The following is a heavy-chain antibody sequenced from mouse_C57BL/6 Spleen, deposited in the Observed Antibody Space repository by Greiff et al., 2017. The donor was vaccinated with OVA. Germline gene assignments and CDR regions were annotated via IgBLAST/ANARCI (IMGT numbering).Heavy chain of an antibody. CDR2: IYPGDGDT. D-gene: IGHD2-4*01. CDR1: GYAFSSSW. CDR3: AHLYYDYDVGYAMDY. Sequence: QVQLQQSGPELVKPGASVKISCKASGYAFSSSWMNWVKQRPGKGLEWIGRIYPGDGDTNYNGKFKGKATLTADKSSSTAYMQLSSLTSEDSAVYFCAHLYYDYDVGYAMDYWGQGTSVTVSS. J-gene: IGHJ4*01. V-gene: IGHV1-82*01.